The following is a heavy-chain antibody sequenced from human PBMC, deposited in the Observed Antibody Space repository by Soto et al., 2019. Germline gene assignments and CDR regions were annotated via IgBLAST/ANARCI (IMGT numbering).Heavy chain of an antibody. CDR1: GFSFSRHI. CDR2: INSGSTTI. J-gene: IGHJ4*02. CDR3: LNGDYY. D-gene: IGHD4-17*01. V-gene: IGHV3-48*01. Sequence: EEQLVESGGGLVQPGGSLRLSCAASGFSFSRHIMYWVRQAPGKGLEWVSSINSGSTTIYYADSVQGRFTISRDNAKNSLYLQMNSLRADDTAVYYCLNGDYYVGQGTLVTVSS.